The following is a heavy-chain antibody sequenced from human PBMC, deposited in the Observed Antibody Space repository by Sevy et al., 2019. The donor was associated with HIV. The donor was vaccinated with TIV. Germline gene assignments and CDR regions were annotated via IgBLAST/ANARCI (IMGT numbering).Heavy chain of an antibody. D-gene: IGHD6-6*01. J-gene: IGHJ3*02. Sequence: GGSLRLSCAASGFTFSSYAMSWVRQAPGKGLEWVSAISGSGGSKYYADSGKGQFTISRDNSKNTLYLQINSLKAEDTAVYYCAKDRDVSSDDAFDIWGQGTMVTVS. CDR2: ISGSGGSK. CDR3: AKDRDVSSDDAFDI. V-gene: IGHV3-23*01. CDR1: GFTFSSYA.